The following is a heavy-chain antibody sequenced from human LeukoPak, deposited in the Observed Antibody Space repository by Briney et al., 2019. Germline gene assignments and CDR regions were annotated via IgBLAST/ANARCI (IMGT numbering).Heavy chain of an antibody. Sequence: SETLSLTCTVSGGSISSYYWSWIRQPPGKGLEWIGYIYYSGSTNYNPSLKSRVTISVDTSKNQFSLKLSSVTAADTAVCYCARRMSYDAFDIWGQGTMVTVSS. CDR3: ARRMSYDAFDI. D-gene: IGHD2-8*01. V-gene: IGHV4-59*01. J-gene: IGHJ3*02. CDR2: IYYSGST. CDR1: GGSISSYY.